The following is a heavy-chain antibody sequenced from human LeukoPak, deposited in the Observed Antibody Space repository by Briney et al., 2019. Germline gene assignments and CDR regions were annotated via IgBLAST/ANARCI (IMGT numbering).Heavy chain of an antibody. CDR2: ISGSGGST. CDR1: GFTFSSYA. CDR3: AKDREAAVGAPHFFDY. D-gene: IGHD6-13*01. J-gene: IGHJ4*02. Sequence: PGGSLRLSCAASGFTFSSYAMSWVRQAPGKGLEWVSAISGSGGSTYYADSVKGRFTISRDNSKNTLYLQMNSLRAEDTAVYYCAKDREAAVGAPHFFDYWGQGTLVTVSS. V-gene: IGHV3-23*01.